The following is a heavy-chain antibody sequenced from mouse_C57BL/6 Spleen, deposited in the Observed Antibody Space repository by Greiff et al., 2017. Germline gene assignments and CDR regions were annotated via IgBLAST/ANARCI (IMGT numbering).Heavy chain of an antibody. D-gene: IGHD1-1*01. J-gene: IGHJ4*01. Sequence: QVQLQQSGAELVKPGASVKLSCKASGYTFTSYWMHWVKQRPGQGLEWIGMIHPNSGSTNYNEKFKSKATLTVDKSSSTAYMQLSSLTSEDSSVYDCAIYYYGSSYGAMDYWGQGTSGTVSS. CDR2: IHPNSGST. CDR1: GYTFTSYW. V-gene: IGHV1-64*01. CDR3: AIYYYGSSYGAMDY.